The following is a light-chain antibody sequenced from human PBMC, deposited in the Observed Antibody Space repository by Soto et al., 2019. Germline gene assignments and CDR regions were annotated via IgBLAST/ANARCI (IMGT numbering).Light chain of an antibody. Sequence: EIVLTQSPGTLSLSPGERATLSCRASQSVSNNYLAWYQQKPGQAPRLLIYDASSRATGIPDRFSGSGSGTDFTLTINRLEPEDFALYYCQQYGSSPPTFGQGTKVDIK. CDR2: DAS. CDR3: QQYGSSPPT. J-gene: IGKJ1*01. V-gene: IGKV3-20*01. CDR1: QSVSNNY.